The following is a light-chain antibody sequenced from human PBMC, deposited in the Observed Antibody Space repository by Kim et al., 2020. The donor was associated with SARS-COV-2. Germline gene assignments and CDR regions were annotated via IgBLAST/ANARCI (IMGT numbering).Light chain of an antibody. CDR1: NSNSVVNN. V-gene: IGLV1-44*01. CDR3: ATWDDSLDAWV. J-gene: IGLJ3*02. Sequence: GQRVNISCSGSNSNSVVNNVNWYQQFPGTAPKLLIYRNDQRPSGVPDRFSGSKSGTSASLALSGLLSEDEADYYCATWDDSLDAWVFGGGTQLTVL. CDR2: RND.